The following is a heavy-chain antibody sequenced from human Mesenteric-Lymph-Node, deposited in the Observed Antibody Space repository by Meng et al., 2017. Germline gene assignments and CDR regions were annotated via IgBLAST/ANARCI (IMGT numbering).Heavy chain of an antibody. Sequence: GGSLRLSCTASGFIFSSYAMSWVRQAPGKGLEWVANIKQDGSVKYYVDSVKGRFTISRDNAKNSLDLQMNSLRPEDTAVYYCAGSTGWLLHYWGQGTLVTVSS. D-gene: IGHD6-19*01. CDR3: AGSTGWLLHY. V-gene: IGHV3-7*01. CDR1: GFIFSSYA. CDR2: IKQDGSVK. J-gene: IGHJ4*02.